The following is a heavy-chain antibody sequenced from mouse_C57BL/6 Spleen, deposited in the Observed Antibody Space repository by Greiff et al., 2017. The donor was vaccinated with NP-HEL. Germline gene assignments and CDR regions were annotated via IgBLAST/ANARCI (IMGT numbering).Heavy chain of an antibody. CDR3: TKHKGGY. CDR2: IDPETGGT. J-gene: IGHJ4*01. V-gene: IGHV1-15*01. Sequence: VKVVESGAELVRPGASVTLSCKASGYTFTDYEMHWVKQTPVHGLEWIGAIDPETGGTAYNQKFKGKAILTADKSSSTAYMELRSLTSEDSAVYYCTKHKGGYWGQGTSVTVSS. CDR1: GYTFTDYE.